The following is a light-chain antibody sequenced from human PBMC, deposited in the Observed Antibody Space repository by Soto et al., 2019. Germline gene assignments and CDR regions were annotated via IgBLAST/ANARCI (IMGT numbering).Light chain of an antibody. CDR1: QRITT. V-gene: IGKV3-15*01. CDR3: QQYNNWPPIT. Sequence: EIVMTQSPATLSLSPGERATLSYRASQRITTVAWYQQKPGQAPRLLIYDTSTRATGIPARFSGSGSGTEFTLTISSLQSEDFAVYYCQQYNNWPPITFGQGTRWRL. CDR2: DTS. J-gene: IGKJ5*01.